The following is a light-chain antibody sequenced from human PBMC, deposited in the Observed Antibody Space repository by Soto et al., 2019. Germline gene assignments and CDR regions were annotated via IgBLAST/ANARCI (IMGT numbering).Light chain of an antibody. Sequence: EIVMTQSPATLSVSPGEGATLSCRASQSVGSNLAWYQQKPGQAPRLLIYGASTRATGIPARFSGGGSGTESTLTISSLEPEDLAVYYCQQRGTFGPGTKVDIK. CDR1: QSVGSN. CDR2: GAS. J-gene: IGKJ3*01. V-gene: IGKV3D-15*01. CDR3: QQRGT.